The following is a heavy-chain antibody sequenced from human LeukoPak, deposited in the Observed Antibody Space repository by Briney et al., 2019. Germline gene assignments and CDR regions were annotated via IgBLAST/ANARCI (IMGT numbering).Heavy chain of an antibody. CDR3: AGRYYYDSSGYYLPWFDP. D-gene: IGHD3-22*01. V-gene: IGHV4-39*07. J-gene: IGHJ5*02. CDR1: GGSISSCTYS. CDR2: FSCSGST. Sequence: SETLSLTCSVSGGSISSCTYSWGWIRQPPGKGLEWIGSFSCSGSTYYNPSLKSRVTISVDTSKSQFSLKLSSVTATDTAVYYCAGRYYYDSSGYYLPWFDPWGQGTLVTVSS.